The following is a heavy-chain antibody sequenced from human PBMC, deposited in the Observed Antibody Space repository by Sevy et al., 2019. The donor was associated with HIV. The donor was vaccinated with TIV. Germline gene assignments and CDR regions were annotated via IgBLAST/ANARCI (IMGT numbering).Heavy chain of an antibody. D-gene: IGHD6-6*01. CDR1: GYTFTDYF. Sequence: ASVKVSCKASGYTFTDYFMYWVRQAPGQGLEWMGWINPNSGGTNYAQKFQGRVTMTRDTSISTAYMELTRLRSDDTAVYYCARVLRSSSGTDYWGQGTLVTVSS. CDR3: ARVLRSSSGTDY. CDR2: INPNSGGT. J-gene: IGHJ4*02. V-gene: IGHV1-2*02.